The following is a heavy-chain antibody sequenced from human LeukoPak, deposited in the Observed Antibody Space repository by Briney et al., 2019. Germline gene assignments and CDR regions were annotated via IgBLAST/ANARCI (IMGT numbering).Heavy chain of an antibody. CDR2: ISAYNGNT. D-gene: IGHD6-13*01. Sequence: GASVKVSCKASGYTFTSYGTSWVRQAPGQGLEWMGWISAYNGNTNYAQKLQGRVTMTTDTSTSTAYMELRSLRSDDTAVYYCARDLSSSWTPDAFDIWGQGTMVTVSS. CDR1: GYTFTSYG. V-gene: IGHV1-18*01. J-gene: IGHJ3*02. CDR3: ARDLSSSWTPDAFDI.